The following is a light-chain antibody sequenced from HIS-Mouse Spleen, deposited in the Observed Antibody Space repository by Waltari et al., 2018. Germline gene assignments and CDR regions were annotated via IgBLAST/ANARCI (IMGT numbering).Light chain of an antibody. J-gene: IGLJ1*01. CDR3: SSYAGSNNYV. CDR1: SSDVGGYNY. V-gene: IGLV2-8*01. CDR2: EVS. Sequence: QSALTQPPSASGSPGQSVTISCTGTSSDVGGYNYASWYQQHPGKAPKLMIYEVSTRPSGVPDRFSGSKSGNTASLTVSGLQAEDEADYYCSSYAGSNNYVFGTGTKVTVL.